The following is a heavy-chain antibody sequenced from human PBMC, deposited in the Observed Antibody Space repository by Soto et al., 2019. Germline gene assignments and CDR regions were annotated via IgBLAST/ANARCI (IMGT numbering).Heavy chain of an antibody. V-gene: IGHV4-59*01. D-gene: IGHD3-10*01. CDR2: IYYSGST. J-gene: IGHJ3*01. CDR1: GGSISSYY. Sequence: SETLSLTCAVYGGSISSYYWSWIRQPPGKGLEWIGYIYYSGSTNYNPSLKSRVTISVDTSKNQFSLKLSSVTAADTAVYYCARVWGGGFDFWGQGTMVTVSS. CDR3: ARVWGGGFDF.